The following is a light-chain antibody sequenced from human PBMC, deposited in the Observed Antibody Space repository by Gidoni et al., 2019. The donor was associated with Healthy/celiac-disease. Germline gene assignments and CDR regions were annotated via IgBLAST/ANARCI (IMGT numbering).Light chain of an antibody. V-gene: IGKV3-20*01. Sequence: EIVLTQSPGTLSLSPGERATLSCRASQSVSSSYLAWYQQKPGQAPRLPIYGASSRATGIPDRFSGSGSGTDFTLTISRLEPEDFAVYYCQQYGSSPRTFXGXTKVEIK. J-gene: IGKJ4*01. CDR2: GAS. CDR3: QQYGSSPRT. CDR1: QSVSSSY.